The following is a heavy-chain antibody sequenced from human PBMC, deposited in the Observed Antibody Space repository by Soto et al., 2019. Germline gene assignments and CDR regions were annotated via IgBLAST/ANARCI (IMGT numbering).Heavy chain of an antibody. CDR3: ARWMGDFWSDYVTPDYYYYYGMDV. D-gene: IGHD3-3*01. V-gene: IGHV1-18*01. CDR2: ISAYNGNT. J-gene: IGHJ6*02. Sequence: QVQLVQSGAEVKKPGASVKVSCKASGYTFTSYGISWVRQAPGQGLEWMGWISAYNGNTNYAQKLQGRVTMTTDTSTSTAYMELRSLRSSDTAMYYCARWMGDFWSDYVTPDYYYYYGMDVWGQGTTVTVSS. CDR1: GYTFTSYG.